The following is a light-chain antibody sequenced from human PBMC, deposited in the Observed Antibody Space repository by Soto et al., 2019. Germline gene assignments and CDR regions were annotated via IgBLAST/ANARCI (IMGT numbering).Light chain of an antibody. J-gene: IGKJ1*01. CDR2: GAS. CDR1: QSFTSTS. Sequence: EIVLTQSPGTLSLSPGKRASLSCRASQSFTSTSLAWYQQKPGQAPRLLISGASRRAAGIPDRFSGSGSGTDFTLTISRLESEDIAVYYCQQYDSSPRTFGQGTRLEIK. CDR3: QQYDSSPRT. V-gene: IGKV3-20*01.